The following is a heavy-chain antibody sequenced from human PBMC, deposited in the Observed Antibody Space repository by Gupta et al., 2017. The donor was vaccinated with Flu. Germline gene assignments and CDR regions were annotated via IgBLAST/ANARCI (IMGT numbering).Heavy chain of an antibody. J-gene: IGHJ2*01. V-gene: IGHV3-23*01. CDR2: ASGRDGGT. CDR1: GFNFGKHA. CDR3: ASDSSDYWYNWFFDL. Sequence: ELQLLESGGALVQPGRALRLSCVASGFNFGKHAMNWVRQAPGKGPEWVATASGRDGGTYVADSLEGRVSVSRDNAKSTLYFQLTDLRADDTALYYCASDSSDYWYNWFFDLWGRGTHVTVSS. D-gene: IGHD3-22*01.